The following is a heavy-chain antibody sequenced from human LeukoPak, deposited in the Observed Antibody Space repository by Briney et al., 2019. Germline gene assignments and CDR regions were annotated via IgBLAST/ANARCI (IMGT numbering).Heavy chain of an antibody. Sequence: HPGGSLRLSCAASGFTFSSYGMNWVRQAPGKGLEWILYISSSSSIIYHADSVKGRFTISRDNAKNSLYLQMNSLRAEDTAVYYCARARYGDYGDLDYWGQGTLVTVSS. CDR1: GFTFSSYG. D-gene: IGHD4-17*01. J-gene: IGHJ4*02. CDR2: ISSSSSII. CDR3: ARARYGDYGDLDY. V-gene: IGHV3-48*04.